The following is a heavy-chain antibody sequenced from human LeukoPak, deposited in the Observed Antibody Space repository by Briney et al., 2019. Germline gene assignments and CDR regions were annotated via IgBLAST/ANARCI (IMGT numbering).Heavy chain of an antibody. CDR3: ASSLAAAGSSFDY. CDR2: INPSGGST. J-gene: IGHJ4*02. V-gene: IGHV1-46*01. Sequence: ASVKVSCKASGYTFTSYHMHWVRQAPGQGLEWMGIINPSGGSTSYAQKFQGRVTMTRHMSTSTVYMELSSLRSEDTAVYYCASSLAAAGSSFDYWGQGTLVTVSS. CDR1: GYTFTSYH. D-gene: IGHD6-13*01.